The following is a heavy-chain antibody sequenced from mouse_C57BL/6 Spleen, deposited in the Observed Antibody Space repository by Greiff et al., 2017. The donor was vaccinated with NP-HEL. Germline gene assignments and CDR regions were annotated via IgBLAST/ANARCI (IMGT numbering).Heavy chain of an antibody. CDR1: GYAFSSYW. Sequence: VQVVESGAELVKPGASVKISCKASGYAFSSYWMNWVKQRPGKGLEWIGQIYPGDGDTNYNGKFKGKATLTADKSSSTAYMQLSSLTSEDSAVYFCANFYYGYDWGQGTLVTVSA. V-gene: IGHV1-80*01. J-gene: IGHJ3*01. D-gene: IGHD2-2*01. CDR3: ANFYYGYD. CDR2: IYPGDGDT.